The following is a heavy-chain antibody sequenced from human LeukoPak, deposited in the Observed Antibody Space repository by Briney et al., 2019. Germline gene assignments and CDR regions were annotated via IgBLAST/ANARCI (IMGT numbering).Heavy chain of an antibody. CDR2: INHSGST. V-gene: IGHV4-39*07. J-gene: IGHJ5*02. CDR3: ARVVAAAGIGWFDP. Sequence: SETLSLTCTVSGGSISSSDYYWSWIRQPPGKGLEWIGEINHSGSTNYNPSLKSRVTISVDTSKNQFSLKLSSVTAADTAVYYCARVVAAAGIGWFDPWGQGTLVTVSS. CDR1: GGSISSSDYY. D-gene: IGHD6-13*01.